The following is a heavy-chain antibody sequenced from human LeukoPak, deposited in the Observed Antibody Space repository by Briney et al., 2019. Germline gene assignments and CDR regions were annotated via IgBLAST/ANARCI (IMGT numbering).Heavy chain of an antibody. D-gene: IGHD6-13*01. Sequence: PSETLSLTCTVSGDSISSSYWNWIRQPPGKGLECIGYFYYSGSTNYNPSLKSRVTISVDTSRNQFSLKLSSVTAADTAVYYCARHANAYSSSWFDYWGQGTLVTVSS. CDR1: GDSISSSY. J-gene: IGHJ4*02. CDR2: FYYSGST. CDR3: ARHANAYSSSWFDY. V-gene: IGHV4-59*08.